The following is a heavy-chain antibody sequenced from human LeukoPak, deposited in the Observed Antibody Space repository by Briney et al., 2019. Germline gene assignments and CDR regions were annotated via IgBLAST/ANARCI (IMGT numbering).Heavy chain of an antibody. CDR3: AGSDIVVVPAAISAFDI. CDR2: IYYSGST. D-gene: IGHD2-2*01. J-gene: IGHJ3*02. V-gene: IGHV4-31*03. CDR1: GGSISSGGYY. Sequence: PSETLSLTCTVSGGSISSGGYYWSWIRQHPGKGLEWIGYIYYSGSTYYNPSLKSRVTISVDTSKNQFSLKLSSVTAADTAVYYCAGSDIVVVPAAISAFDIWGQGTMVTVSS.